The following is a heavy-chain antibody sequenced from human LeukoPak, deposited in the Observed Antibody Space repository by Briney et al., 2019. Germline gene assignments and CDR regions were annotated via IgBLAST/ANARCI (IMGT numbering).Heavy chain of an antibody. V-gene: IGHV4-39*01. CDR1: GVSISSSSYY. CDR3: ARRLYYYGSGSYLGSFDP. J-gene: IGHJ5*02. CDR2: IYYSGST. Sequence: SETLSLTCTVSGVSISSSSYYWGWIRQPLGKGLEWIGSIYYSGSTYYNPSLKSRVTISVDTSKNQFSLKLSSVTAADTAVYYCARRLYYYGSGSYLGSFDPWGQGTLVTVSS. D-gene: IGHD3-10*01.